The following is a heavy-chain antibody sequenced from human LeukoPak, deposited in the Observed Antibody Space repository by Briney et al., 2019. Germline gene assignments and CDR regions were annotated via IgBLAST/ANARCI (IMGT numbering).Heavy chain of an antibody. V-gene: IGHV1-2*06. CDR2: INPNSGGT. CDR3: ARGRRNYYGSGSYSAPLALGMDV. CDR1: GYTFTGYY. Sequence: GASVKVSCKASGYTFTGYYMHWVRQAPGQGLEWMGRINPNSGGTNYAQKFQGRVTMTRDTSISTAYMELSRLRSDDTAVYYCARGRRNYYGSGSYSAPLALGMDVWGQGTTVTVSS. D-gene: IGHD3-10*01. J-gene: IGHJ6*02.